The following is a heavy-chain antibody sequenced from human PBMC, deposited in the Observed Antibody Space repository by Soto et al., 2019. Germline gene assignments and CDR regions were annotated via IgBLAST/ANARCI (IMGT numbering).Heavy chain of an antibody. CDR1: GGSISSNYC. CDR2: MHYSGGA. Sequence: SETLSLTCTVSGGSISSNYCWGWIRQPPGKGLEWIGSMHYSGGAYYNPSLKSRVTISVDTSKNQFSLKLSSVTAADTAVYYCARHERTHYAFDIWGQGTMVT. J-gene: IGHJ3*02. V-gene: IGHV4-39*01. CDR3: ARHERTHYAFDI.